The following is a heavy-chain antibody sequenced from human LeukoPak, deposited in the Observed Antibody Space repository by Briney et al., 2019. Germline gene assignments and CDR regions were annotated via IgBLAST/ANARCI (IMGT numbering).Heavy chain of an antibody. CDR3: AKSGMGELPDY. CDR1: GYTFPSYF. Sequence: ASVKVSCKASGYTFPSYFMHWVRQAPGQGLEWMGIINPTGGSTTYAQKFQGRVTMTEDTSTDTAYMELSSLRSEDTAVYYCAKSGMGELPDYWGQGTLVTVSS. CDR2: INPTGGST. J-gene: IGHJ4*02. D-gene: IGHD1-26*01. V-gene: IGHV1-46*01.